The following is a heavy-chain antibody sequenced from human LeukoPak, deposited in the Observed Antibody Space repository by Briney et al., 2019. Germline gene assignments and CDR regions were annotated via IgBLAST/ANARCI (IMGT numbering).Heavy chain of an antibody. D-gene: IGHD1-1*01. CDR3: VRDYRYAFDY. J-gene: IGHJ4*02. V-gene: IGHV3-30*02. CDR1: GFTFSSYG. Sequence: PGGSLRLSCAASGFTFSSYGMHWVRQAPGKGLEWVAFIRYDGSNKYYADSVKGRFTISRDNSKNTLYLQMNSLSAEDTAVYYCVRDYRYAFDYWGQGALVTVSS. CDR2: IRYDGSNK.